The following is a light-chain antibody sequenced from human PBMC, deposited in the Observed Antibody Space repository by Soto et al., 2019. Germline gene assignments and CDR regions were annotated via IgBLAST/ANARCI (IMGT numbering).Light chain of an antibody. Sequence: QSVLTQPPSASRTPGQRVTMSCSGSSSNIGSNYVSWYRQLPRTAPTDLIYKNDQRASGLPDRFSGSKSGTSASLAISGLRSEDEADYYCAAWDDSLNGLVFGGGTKVTVL. CDR1: SSNIGSNY. V-gene: IGLV1-47*01. CDR2: KND. CDR3: AAWDDSLNGLV. J-gene: IGLJ2*01.